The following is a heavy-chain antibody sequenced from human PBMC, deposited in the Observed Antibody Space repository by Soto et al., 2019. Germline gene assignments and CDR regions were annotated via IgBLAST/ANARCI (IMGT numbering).Heavy chain of an antibody. J-gene: IGHJ4*02. V-gene: IGHV3-43*01. CDR2: ISWDGGST. CDR3: AKVRAAYSSSWYAVD. CDR1: GFTFDDYT. Sequence: GGSLRLSCAASGFTFDDYTMHWVHQAPGKGLEWVSLISWDGGSTYYADSVKGRFTISRDNSKNSLYLQMNSLRTEDTALYYCAKVRAAYSSSWYAVDWGQGTLVTVSS. D-gene: IGHD6-13*01.